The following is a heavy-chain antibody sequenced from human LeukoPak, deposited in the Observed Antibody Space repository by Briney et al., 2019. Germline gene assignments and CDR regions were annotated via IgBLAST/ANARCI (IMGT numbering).Heavy chain of an antibody. D-gene: IGHD4/OR15-4a*01. V-gene: IGHV3-13*01. J-gene: IGHJ4*02. CDR2: IGTAGDT. CDR1: GFTFSSYD. Sequence: PGGSLRLSCAASGFTFSSYDMHWVRQATGKGLEWVSAIGTAGDTYYPGSVKGRFTISRENAKNSLYLQMNSLRAGDTAVYYCARDGGARGVDYWGQGTLVTVSS. CDR3: ARDGGARGVDY.